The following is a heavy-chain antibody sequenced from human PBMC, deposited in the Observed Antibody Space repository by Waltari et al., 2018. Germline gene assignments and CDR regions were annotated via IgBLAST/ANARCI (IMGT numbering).Heavy chain of an antibody. CDR2: ILYDGRNK. J-gene: IGHJ5*02. V-gene: IGHV3-30*18. CDR3: AKDGMPYL. D-gene: IGHD2-2*01. Sequence: QVQLAQSGGGMVQPGRSLRLSCAASGFTFSNYAMHWVRQAPGKGLEGVAGILYDGRNKYYAESVKGRLTISRDNSKNTLYLQMNSLRAEDTAVYYCAKDGMPYLWGQGTLVTVSS. CDR1: GFTFSNYA.